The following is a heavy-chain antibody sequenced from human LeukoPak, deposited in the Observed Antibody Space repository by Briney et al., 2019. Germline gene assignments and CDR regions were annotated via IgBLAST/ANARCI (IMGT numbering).Heavy chain of an antibody. J-gene: IGHJ4*02. CDR3: AGESFSRRAGITMVRGVITY. CDR1: GGTLSNYA. D-gene: IGHD3-10*01. V-gene: IGHV1-69*11. Sequence: SVKVSCKASGGTLSNYAIKWVRQAPGQGLEWMGRIIPILDTTNYAQKFQGRVTIITDESTSTAYMELITLRSGDTAVYYCAGESFSRRAGITMVRGVITYWGQGTLVTVSS. CDR2: IIPILDTT.